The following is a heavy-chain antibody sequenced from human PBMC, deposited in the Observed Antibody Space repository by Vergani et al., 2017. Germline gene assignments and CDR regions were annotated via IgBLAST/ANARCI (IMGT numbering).Heavy chain of an antibody. CDR3: AIAGRRFGELGFDD. CDR1: GYTFTNYY. J-gene: IGHJ4*02. CDR2: IIPILGIA. Sequence: QVLLVQSGDEVKKPGASVRVSCKTSGYTFTNYYIHWVRQAPGQGLEWMGRIIPILGIANYAQKFQGRVTITAGKSTSTAYMELSSLRSEDTAVYYCAIAGRRFGELGFDDWGQGTLVTVSS. V-gene: IGHV1-69*09. D-gene: IGHD3-10*01.